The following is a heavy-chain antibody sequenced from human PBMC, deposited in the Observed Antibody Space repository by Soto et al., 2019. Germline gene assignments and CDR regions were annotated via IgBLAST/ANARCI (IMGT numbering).Heavy chain of an antibody. D-gene: IGHD2-15*01. Sequence: ERSLRLSCAPSGILFSTYNMNWVRQAPMKRLEWVSSIRHSSTYIFYVDSVKGRFTIPRDIASNSLLLEMDCLRSEHTAVYECERETYSSASRGPKGSGFDNWGQGTMVTASS. CDR1: GILFSTYN. J-gene: IGHJ3*02. CDR3: ERETYSSASRGPKGSGFDN. CDR2: IRHSSTYI. V-gene: IGHV3-21*01.